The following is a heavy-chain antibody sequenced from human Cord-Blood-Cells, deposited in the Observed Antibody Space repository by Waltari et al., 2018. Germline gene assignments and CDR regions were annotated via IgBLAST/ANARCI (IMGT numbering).Heavy chain of an antibody. CDR1: GGTFSSYG. Sequence: QVQLVQSGAEVKKPGSSVKVSCKASGGTFSSYGISWVRPAPGQGLEWMGVIIPIFGTANYAQKFQGRVTITADESTSTAYMELSSLRSEDTAVYYCAREGDYYGSGSYYFDYWGQGTLVTVSS. V-gene: IGHV1-69*01. D-gene: IGHD3-10*01. CDR3: AREGDYYGSGSYYFDY. CDR2: IIPIFGTA. J-gene: IGHJ4*02.